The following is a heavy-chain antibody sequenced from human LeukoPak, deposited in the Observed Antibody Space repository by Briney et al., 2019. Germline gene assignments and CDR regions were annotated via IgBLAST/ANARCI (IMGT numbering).Heavy chain of an antibody. D-gene: IGHD3-9*01. Sequence: GGSLRLSCAASGFTFSSYSMNWVRQAPGKGLEWVSSLSGGSSYIYYTDSVKGRFTISRDNAKNSLYLQMNSLRAEDTAVYYCARASANYDILTGYYHYSGMDVWGQGTTVTVSS. J-gene: IGHJ6*02. CDR2: LSGGSSYI. CDR3: ARASANYDILTGYYHYSGMDV. V-gene: IGHV3-21*01. CDR1: GFTFSSYS.